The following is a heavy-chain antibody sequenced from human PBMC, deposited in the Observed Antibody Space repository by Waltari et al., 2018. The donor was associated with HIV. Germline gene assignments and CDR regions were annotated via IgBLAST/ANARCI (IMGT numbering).Heavy chain of an antibody. CDR1: GFIVSNFA. J-gene: IGHJ5*02. CDR2: IRGSGPYI. Sequence: EVHLVESGGNLVKPGGSLRLSCAASGFIVSNFAMHWVRQVPGEGLEWLSNIRGSGPYIDYAVSVRGRFTVSRDNAKNLMYLQMNNLRPDDTAVYYCARDRPDASGWSITDTWGQGTLVTVSS. D-gene: IGHD6-19*01. V-gene: IGHV3-21*01. CDR3: ARDRPDASGWSITDT.